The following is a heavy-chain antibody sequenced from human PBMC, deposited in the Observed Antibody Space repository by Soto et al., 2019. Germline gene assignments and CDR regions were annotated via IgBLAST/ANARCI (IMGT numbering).Heavy chain of an antibody. Sequence: EVQLLESGGGLVQPGGSLRLSCAASGFTFSSYAMSWVRQAPGKGLEWVSAISGSGGSTYYADSVKGRFTISRDNSKNTLYLQMNSLRAEDTAVYYCARHQRGLHLGELSPGYFDYWGQGTLVTVSS. CDR3: ARHQRGLHLGELSPGYFDY. D-gene: IGHD3-16*02. CDR1: GFTFSSYA. V-gene: IGHV3-23*01. CDR2: ISGSGGST. J-gene: IGHJ4*02.